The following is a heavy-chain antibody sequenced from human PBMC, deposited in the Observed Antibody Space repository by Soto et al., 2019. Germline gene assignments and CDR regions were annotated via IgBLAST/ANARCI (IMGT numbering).Heavy chain of an antibody. D-gene: IGHD3-9*01. CDR2: IYYSGST. V-gene: IGHV4-31*03. Sequence: SETLSLTCTVSGGSISSGGYYWSWIRQHPGKGLEWIGYIYYSGSTYYNPSLKSRVTISVDTSKNQFSLKLSSVTAADTAVYYCASSHVLRYFDFPRSFDYWGQGTLVTVSS. J-gene: IGHJ4*02. CDR1: GGSISSGGYY. CDR3: ASSHVLRYFDFPRSFDY.